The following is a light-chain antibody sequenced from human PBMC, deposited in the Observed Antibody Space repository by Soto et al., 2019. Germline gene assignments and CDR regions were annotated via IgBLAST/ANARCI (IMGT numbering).Light chain of an antibody. CDR3: QLIFIIPFT. CDR2: AAS. V-gene: IGKV1-39*01. Sequence: DIQMTQSPSSLSASVGDRVTITCRAGQSTSIYVHWYQQKPGKAPKLLIYAASSLQSGVPSRFSGSESGTDFTLTISSLQPEYFANYFCQLIFIIPFTFGLVTKLEIK. CDR1: QSTSIY. J-gene: IGKJ2*01.